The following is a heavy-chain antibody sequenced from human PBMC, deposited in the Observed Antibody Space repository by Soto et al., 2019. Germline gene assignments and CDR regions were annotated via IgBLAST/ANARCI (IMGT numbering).Heavy chain of an antibody. V-gene: IGHV4-34*01. D-gene: IGHD6-6*01. Sequence: SETLSLTCAVYGGSFSGYYWSWIRQPPGKGLEWIGEINHSGSTNYNPSLKSRVTISVDTSKNQFSLKLGSVTAADTAVYYCAREEGPRIAARPYYYYYYMDVWGKGTTVTVSS. CDR2: INHSGST. CDR1: GGSFSGYY. J-gene: IGHJ6*03. CDR3: AREEGPRIAARPYYYYYYMDV.